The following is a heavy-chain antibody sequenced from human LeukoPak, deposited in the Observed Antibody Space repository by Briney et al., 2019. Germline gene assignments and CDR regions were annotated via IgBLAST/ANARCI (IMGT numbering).Heavy chain of an antibody. V-gene: IGHV3-23*01. CDR3: AKERLTATTFDS. D-gene: IGHD1-7*01. Sequence: GGSLRLSCAASGFTFSTYAMSWVRQAPGKGLEWVSLISGSGGSTYYADSVKGRFTISRDNGKNTLSLQMNSLRAEDTALYYCAKERLTATTFDSWGRGTLVTVSS. CDR1: GFTFSTYA. CDR2: ISGSGGST. J-gene: IGHJ4*02.